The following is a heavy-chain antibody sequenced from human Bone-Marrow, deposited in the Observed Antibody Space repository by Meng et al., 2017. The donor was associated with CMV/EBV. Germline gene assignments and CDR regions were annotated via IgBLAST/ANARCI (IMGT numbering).Heavy chain of an antibody. Sequence: TCTVSGGAISSGGYYWSWIRQHPGKGLEWIGYIYYSGSTYYNPSLKSRVTISVDTSKNQCSLKLSSVTAADTAVYYCARGTGALIGDYWGRGTLVTVSS. D-gene: IGHD3-10*01. J-gene: IGHJ4*02. CDR1: GGAISSGGYY. V-gene: IGHV4-31*03. CDR2: IYYSGST. CDR3: ARGTGALIGDY.